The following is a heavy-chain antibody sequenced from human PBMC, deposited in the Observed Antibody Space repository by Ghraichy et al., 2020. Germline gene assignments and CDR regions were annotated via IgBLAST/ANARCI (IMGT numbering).Heavy chain of an antibody. D-gene: IGHD3-9*01. CDR3: ARTEAGPTPSNFDWLQSAFDY. V-gene: IGHV4-39*01. CDR1: GGSISSSSYY. Sequence: SETLSLTCTVSGGSISSSSYYWGWIRQPPGKGLEWIGSIYYSGSTYYNPSLKSRVTISVDTSKNQFSLKLSSVTAADTAVYYCARTEAGPTPSNFDWLQSAFDYWGQGTLVTVSS. J-gene: IGHJ4*02. CDR2: IYYSGST.